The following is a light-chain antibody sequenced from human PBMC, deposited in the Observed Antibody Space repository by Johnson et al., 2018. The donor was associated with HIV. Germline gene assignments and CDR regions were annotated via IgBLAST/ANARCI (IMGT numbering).Light chain of an antibody. Sequence: QSVLTQPPSVSAAPGQKVTISCSGSSSNIGNNYVSWYQQLPGTAPKLLIYENNKRPSGIPDRFSGPKSGTSATLRITGLQTGDEADYYCGTWDSSLSAGVFGTGTKVTVL. CDR3: GTWDSSLSAGV. CDR2: ENN. CDR1: SSNIGNNY. V-gene: IGLV1-51*02. J-gene: IGLJ1*01.